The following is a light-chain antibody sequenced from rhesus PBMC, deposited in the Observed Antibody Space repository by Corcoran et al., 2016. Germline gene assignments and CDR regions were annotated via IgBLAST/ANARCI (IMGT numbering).Light chain of an antibody. Sequence: QAAPTQPRSVSGSPGQSVTISCTGTSSDIGGYNYVSWYQQHPGTAPKLMIYGVSRWPSGVSDRFSGSKSGNTASLTISGLQAEDEADYYCCSYAGNYTYIFGVGTRLTVL. CDR3: CSYAGNYTYI. V-gene: IGLV2-32*01. CDR2: GVS. CDR1: SSDIGGYNY. J-gene: IGLJ1*01.